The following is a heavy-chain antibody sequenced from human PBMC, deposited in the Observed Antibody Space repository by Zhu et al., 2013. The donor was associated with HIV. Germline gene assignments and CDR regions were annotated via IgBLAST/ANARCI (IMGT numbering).Heavy chain of an antibody. CDR2: INPDSGGT. J-gene: IGHJ4*02. CDR3: ARGGTRGYSYGLEY. Sequence: QVHLVQSGAEVKKPGASVKVSCKASGYTFTGYYLHWVRQAPGQGLEWMGWINPDSGGTKYAQKFQGRVTMTRDTSITTAYMELSSLRSDDTALYYCARGGTRGYSYGLEYWGQGTLVTVSS. V-gene: IGHV1-2*02. D-gene: IGHD5-18*01. CDR1: GYTFTGYY.